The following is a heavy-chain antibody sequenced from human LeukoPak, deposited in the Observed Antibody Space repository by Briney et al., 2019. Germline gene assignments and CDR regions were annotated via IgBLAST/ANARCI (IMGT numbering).Heavy chain of an antibody. CDR2: IYHSGST. Sequence: SGTLSLTCAVSGGSISSSNWWSWVRQPPGKGLEWIGEIYHSGSTNYNPSLKSRVTISVDKSKNQFSLKLSSVTAADTAVYYCARVFHYYDSSEMEENAFDIWGQGTMVTVSS. J-gene: IGHJ3*02. V-gene: IGHV4-4*02. CDR3: ARVFHYYDSSEMEENAFDI. D-gene: IGHD3-22*01. CDR1: GGSISSSNW.